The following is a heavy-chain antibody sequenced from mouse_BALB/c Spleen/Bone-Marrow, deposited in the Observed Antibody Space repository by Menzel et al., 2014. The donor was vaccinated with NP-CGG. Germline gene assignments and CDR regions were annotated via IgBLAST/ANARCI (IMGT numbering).Heavy chain of an antibody. V-gene: IGHV2-6-7*01. CDR2: IWGDGRT. D-gene: IGHD1-1*01. J-gene: IGHJ2*01. CDR1: GFSLTDYG. CDR3: ARNYYDSSFYFDC. Sequence: VMLVESGPGLVAPSQSLSITCTVSGFSLTDYGVNWVRQPPGKGLEWLGMIWGDGRTDYNSALKSRLSISKDNSKSQVFLKMNSLQTDDTARYYCARNYYDSSFYFDCWGQGTTLTVSS.